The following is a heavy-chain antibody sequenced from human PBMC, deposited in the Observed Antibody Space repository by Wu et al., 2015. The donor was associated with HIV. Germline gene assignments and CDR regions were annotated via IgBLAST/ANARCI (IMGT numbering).Heavy chain of an antibody. V-gene: IGHV1-18*01. CDR1: GYKFRDFG. Sequence: QVQLVQSGGEVKKPGTSVKVACKSSGYKFRDFGIHWVRQAPGQGLEWMGWISAHNGNTKYKQNFQGRVILTTDTSTDTAYMEFSSLKSDDTAVYYCARGHYYASGNYHFSAPVYWGRGTLVTVSS. J-gene: IGHJ4*02. CDR2: ISAHNGNT. D-gene: IGHD3-10*01. CDR3: ARGHYYASGNYHFSAPVY.